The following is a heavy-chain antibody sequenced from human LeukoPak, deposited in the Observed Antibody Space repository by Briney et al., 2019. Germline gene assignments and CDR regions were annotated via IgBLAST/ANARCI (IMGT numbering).Heavy chain of an antibody. CDR2: INHSGST. D-gene: IGHD3-3*01. Sequence: SETLSLTCAVYGGSFSGYYWSWIRQPPGKGLEWIGEINHSGSTNYNPSLKSRVTISVDKSKNQFSLKLSSVTAADTAVYYCARGDTVFGVVIKWFDPWGQGTLVTISS. J-gene: IGHJ5*02. V-gene: IGHV4-34*01. CDR1: GGSFSGYY. CDR3: ARGDTVFGVVIKWFDP.